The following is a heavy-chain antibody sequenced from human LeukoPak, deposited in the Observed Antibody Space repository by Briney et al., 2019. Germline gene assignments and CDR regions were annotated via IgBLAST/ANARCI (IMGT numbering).Heavy chain of an antibody. CDR1: GGSFSSYF. CDR2: IYTSGST. Sequence: PSETLSLTCSVSGGSFSSYFWSWVRQPAGKGLEWIGRIYTSGSTNYNPSLKSRVTMSVDTSKNQFSLKLSSVTAADTAVYYCARESGWLQAPSYYYYYYMDVWGKGTTVTVSS. D-gene: IGHD5-24*01. V-gene: IGHV4-4*07. CDR3: ARESGWLQAPSYYYYYYMDV. J-gene: IGHJ6*03.